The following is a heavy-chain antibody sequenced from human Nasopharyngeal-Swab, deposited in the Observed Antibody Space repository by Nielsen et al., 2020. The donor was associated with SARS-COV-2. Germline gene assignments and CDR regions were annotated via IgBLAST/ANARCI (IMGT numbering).Heavy chain of an antibody. J-gene: IGHJ6*03. Sequence: GGSLRLSCAASGFTFSNAWMSWVRQAPGKGLEWVGRIKSKTDGGTTDYAAPVKGRFTISRDDSKNTLYLQMNSLKTEDTAVYYCTTLSSYDFWSGYYLGYYYYMDVWGKGTTVTVSS. D-gene: IGHD3-3*01. CDR2: IKSKTDGGTT. CDR1: GFTFSNAW. CDR3: TTLSSYDFWSGYYLGYYYYMDV. V-gene: IGHV3-15*01.